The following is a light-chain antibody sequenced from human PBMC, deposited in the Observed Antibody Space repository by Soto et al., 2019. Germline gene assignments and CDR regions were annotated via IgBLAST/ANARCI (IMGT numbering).Light chain of an antibody. CDR1: SSDVGGYNY. Sequence: QSVLTQPPSASGSFGQSVTSSCTGTSSDVGGYNYVSWYQQHPGKAPKLMIYEVSERPSGVPDRFSGSKSGNTASLTVSGLQSYDEADYYGSSYSGTNYHYVFGTGTKDTVL. V-gene: IGLV2-8*01. J-gene: IGLJ1*01. CDR2: EVS. CDR3: SSYSGTNYHYV.